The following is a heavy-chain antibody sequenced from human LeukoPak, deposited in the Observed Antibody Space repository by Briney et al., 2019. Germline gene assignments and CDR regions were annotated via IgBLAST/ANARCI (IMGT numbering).Heavy chain of an antibody. CDR3: ARGFPRYSSGWYSRFGAFDI. D-gene: IGHD6-19*01. V-gene: IGHV4-34*01. CDR2: INHSGST. Sequence: RASETLSLTCAVYGGSFSGYYWSWIRQPPGKGLEWIGEINHSGSTNYNPSLKSRVTISVDTSKNQFSLKLSSVTAADTAVYYCARGFPRYSSGWYSRFGAFDIWGQGTMVTVSS. J-gene: IGHJ3*02. CDR1: GGSFSGYY.